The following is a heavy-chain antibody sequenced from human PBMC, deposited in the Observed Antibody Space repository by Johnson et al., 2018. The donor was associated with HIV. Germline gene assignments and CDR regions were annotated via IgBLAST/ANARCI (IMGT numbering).Heavy chain of an antibody. CDR3: ARVRAKRTVTTRGAAFDI. Sequence: VQLVESGGGVVRPGGSLRLSCAASGFTFSSYDMSWVRQAPGKGLEWVSGISGSGGSTYYADYVKGRFTISRDNSKNTLYLQMNSLRAEDTAVYYCARVRAKRTVTTRGAAFDIWGQGTLVTVAS. CDR1: GFTFSSYD. CDR2: ISGSGGST. V-gene: IGHV3-23*04. J-gene: IGHJ3*02. D-gene: IGHD4-17*01.